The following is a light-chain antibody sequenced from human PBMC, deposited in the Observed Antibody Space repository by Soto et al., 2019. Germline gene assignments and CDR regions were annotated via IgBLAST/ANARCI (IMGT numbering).Light chain of an antibody. J-gene: IGKJ3*01. CDR3: QQSYSSLGFT. V-gene: IGKV1-39*01. CDR1: ESISNN. Sequence: DIQMTQSPSSLSASVGDRVTITCRASESISNNLNWYQHKPGKAPKVLIYAASSLQSGVPSRFSGSGSGTDFILTITSLQAEHFATYYCQQSYSSLGFTFGPGTKVDL. CDR2: AAS.